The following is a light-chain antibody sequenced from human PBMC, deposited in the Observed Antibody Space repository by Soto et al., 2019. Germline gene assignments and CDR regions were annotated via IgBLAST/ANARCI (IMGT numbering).Light chain of an antibody. CDR2: GAS. Sequence: EIVLTQSPATLSLSPGERATLSCRASQSVSSYLAWYQQKPGQAPRLLIYGASNGATGIPARFSGSGSGTDFTLTISSLEPEDFAVYYCQQRSNWPLTFGGGTKVDIK. V-gene: IGKV3-11*01. J-gene: IGKJ4*01. CDR1: QSVSSY. CDR3: QQRSNWPLT.